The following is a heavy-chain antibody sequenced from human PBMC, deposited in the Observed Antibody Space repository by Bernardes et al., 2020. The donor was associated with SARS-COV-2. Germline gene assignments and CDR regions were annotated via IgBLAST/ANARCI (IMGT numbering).Heavy chain of an antibody. Sequence: GGSLRLSCAASGFTFSDYYMSWIRQAPGKGLEWVSYISSSGSTIYYADSVKGRFTISRDNAKNSLYLQMNSLRAEDTAVYYCARVGPQCSGGSCLGYYYGMDVWGQGTTVTVSS. CDR2: ISSSGSTI. D-gene: IGHD2-15*01. V-gene: IGHV3-11*01. CDR3: ARVGPQCSGGSCLGYYYGMDV. CDR1: GFTFSDYY. J-gene: IGHJ6*02.